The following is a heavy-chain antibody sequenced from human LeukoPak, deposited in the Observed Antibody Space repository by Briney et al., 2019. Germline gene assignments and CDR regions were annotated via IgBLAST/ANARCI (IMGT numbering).Heavy chain of an antibody. V-gene: IGHV3-48*01. CDR3: ARAFAGYSSGWYLS. D-gene: IGHD6-19*01. CDR2: ISSSSSTI. Sequence: GGSLRLSCAASGFTFSSYWMSWVRQAPGKGLEWVSYISSSSSTIYYADSVKGRFTISRDNAKNSLYLQMNSLRAEDTAVYYCARAFAGYSSGWYLSWGQGTLVTVSS. J-gene: IGHJ4*02. CDR1: GFTFSSYW.